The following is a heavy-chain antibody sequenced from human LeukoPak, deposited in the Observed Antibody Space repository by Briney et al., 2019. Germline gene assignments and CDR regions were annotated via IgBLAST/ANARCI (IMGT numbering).Heavy chain of an antibody. CDR3: AKIVATKRTRYYYMDV. CDR1: GYSFTSYW. V-gene: IGHV5-51*01. Sequence: GESLKISCKGSGYSFTSYWIGWVRQMPGKGLEWMGIIYPGDSDTRYSLSFQGQVTISADKSISTAYLQWSSLKASDTAMYYCAKIVATKRTRYYYMDVWGKGTTVTVSS. J-gene: IGHJ6*03. D-gene: IGHD5-12*01. CDR2: IYPGDSDT.